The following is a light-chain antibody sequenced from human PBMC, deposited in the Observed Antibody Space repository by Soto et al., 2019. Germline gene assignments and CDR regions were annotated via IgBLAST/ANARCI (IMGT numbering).Light chain of an antibody. J-gene: IGKJ1*01. CDR2: GAS. CDR1: QSVSRSF. V-gene: IGKV3-20*01. Sequence: EIVLTQSPGTLSLSPGERATLSCRASQSVSRSFLAWYQQKPGQAPRLLIYGASSRATGIPDRFSGSGSGTDFTLTISRLEPEDFAVYYCHQYDSSPWTFGQGTKVEIK. CDR3: HQYDSSPWT.